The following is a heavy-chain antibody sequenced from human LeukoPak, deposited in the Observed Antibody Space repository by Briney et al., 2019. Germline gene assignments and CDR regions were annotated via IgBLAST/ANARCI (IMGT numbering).Heavy chain of an antibody. Sequence: GGSLRLFCSASGFTFSRFWMSWVRQAPGKGLEYVALIKQGGSEIYHMDSVKGRFTISRDDATNSLYLQMNSLRVEDTALYYCARDRESESDSEGDYWGQGTLVTVSS. CDR3: ARDRESESDSEGDY. V-gene: IGHV3-7*01. D-gene: IGHD4-11*01. CDR1: GFTFSRFW. J-gene: IGHJ4*02. CDR2: IKQGGSEI.